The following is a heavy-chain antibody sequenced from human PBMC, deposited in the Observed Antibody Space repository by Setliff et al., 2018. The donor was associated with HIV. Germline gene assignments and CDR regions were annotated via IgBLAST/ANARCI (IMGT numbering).Heavy chain of an antibody. D-gene: IGHD3-10*01. J-gene: IGHJ6*03. CDR1: GFTFTSSA. Sequence: GASVKVSCKASGFTFTSSAMQWVRQARGQRLEWIGWIVVGSYNTNYAQKFQERVTITRDLSTSTAYMELSSLRSEDTAVYYCAAASNRRVRGVNLHYYYYMDVWGKGATVTVSS. CDR3: AAASNRRVRGVNLHYYYYMDV. V-gene: IGHV1-58*02. CDR2: IVVGSYNT.